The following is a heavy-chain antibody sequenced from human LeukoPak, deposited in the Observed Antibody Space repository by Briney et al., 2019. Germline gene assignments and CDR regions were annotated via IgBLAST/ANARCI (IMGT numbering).Heavy chain of an antibody. V-gene: IGHV4-38-2*01. CDR3: ARRVVEYYDSSGSYYFDY. CDR2: IYHSGST. CDR1: GASVGGDFC. D-gene: IGHD3-22*01. Sequence: SYSSGVSGASVGGDFCCGWIRQQQKKGLGWSGSIYHSGSTYYNPSLNSRVTISVDTSKNQFSLKLSSVTAADTAVYYCARRVVEYYDSSGSYYFDYWGQGTLVTVSS. J-gene: IGHJ4*02.